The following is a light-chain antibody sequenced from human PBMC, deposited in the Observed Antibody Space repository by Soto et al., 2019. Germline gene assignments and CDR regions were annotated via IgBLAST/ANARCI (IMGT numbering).Light chain of an antibody. CDR1: QSISSR. V-gene: IGKV1-5*01. CDR2: DAS. J-gene: IGKJ2*01. CDR3: QQYNSYSYT. Sequence: DIQMTQSSSTLSASVGDRVTITCRASQSISSRLAWYQQKPGKDPKLLIYDASSLESGVPSRFSGSGSGTEFTLTISSLQPDDFATYSCQQYNSYSYTFGQGTKLEIK.